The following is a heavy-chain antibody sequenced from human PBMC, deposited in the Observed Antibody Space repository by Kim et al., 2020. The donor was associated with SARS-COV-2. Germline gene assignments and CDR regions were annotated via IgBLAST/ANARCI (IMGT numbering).Heavy chain of an antibody. CDR3: AKNTYYYGSGSYYGADYFDY. CDR2: ISGSGGST. D-gene: IGHD3-10*01. V-gene: IGHV3-23*01. CDR1: GFTFSSYA. J-gene: IGHJ4*02. Sequence: GGSLRLSCAASGFTFSSYAMSWVRQAPGKGLEWVSAISGSGGSTYYADSVKGRFTISRDNSKNTLYLQMNSLRAEDTAVYYCAKNTYYYGSGSYYGADYFDYWGQGTLVTVSS.